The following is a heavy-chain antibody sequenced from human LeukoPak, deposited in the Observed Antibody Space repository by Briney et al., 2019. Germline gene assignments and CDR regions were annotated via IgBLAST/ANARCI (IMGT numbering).Heavy chain of an antibody. CDR2: ISYSGST. V-gene: IGHV4-59*01. J-gene: IGHJ5*02. Sequence: SETLSLTCTVSGDSITTSYWSWLRRPPGKGLEGIGYISYSGSTSYNPSLKSRVTISIDTSKKQISLKLSSVTAADTAVYYCARGWTGTVAGWFDPWGQGTLVTVSS. CDR3: ARGWTGTVAGWFDP. CDR1: GDSITTSY. D-gene: IGHD1-7*01.